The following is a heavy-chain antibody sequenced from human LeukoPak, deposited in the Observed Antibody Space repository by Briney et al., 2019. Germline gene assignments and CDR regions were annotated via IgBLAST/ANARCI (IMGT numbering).Heavy chain of an antibody. CDR2: ISTYNGNT. CDR1: GYTFTSYG. CDR3: ARTAQSHYYDSSGPRGARGDY. D-gene: IGHD3-22*01. Sequence: ASVKVSCKASGYTFTSYGFSCVRQAPGQGLEWMEWISTYNGNTNYAQKLQGRVTMTTDTSTSTAYMDLRSLRSADTAVYYCARTAQSHYYDSSGPRGARGDYWGQGTLVTVSS. J-gene: IGHJ4*02. V-gene: IGHV1-18*01.